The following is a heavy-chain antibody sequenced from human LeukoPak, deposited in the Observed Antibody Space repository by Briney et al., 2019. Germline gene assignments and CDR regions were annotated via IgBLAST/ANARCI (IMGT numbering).Heavy chain of an antibody. CDR3: ARGSPDGDPSGMDV. D-gene: IGHD4-17*01. Sequence: IPSETLSLTCTVSGGSISSYYWSWIRQPPGKGLEWIGYIYYSGSTNYNPSLKSRVTISVDTSKNQFSLKLSSVTAADTAVYYCARGSPDGDPSGMDVWGQGTTVTVSS. CDR1: GGSISSYY. CDR2: IYYSGST. J-gene: IGHJ6*02. V-gene: IGHV4-59*01.